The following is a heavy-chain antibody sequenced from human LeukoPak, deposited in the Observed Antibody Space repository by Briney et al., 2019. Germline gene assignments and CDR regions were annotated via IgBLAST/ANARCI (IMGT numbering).Heavy chain of an antibody. J-gene: IGHJ4*02. CDR3: VRESVYGSRSYYSY. Sequence: GGSLRLSCAASGFTFSSYGMHWVRQAPGKGLEWVAVISYDGSNKYYADSVKGRFTISRDNSKNTLYLQMNSLRAEDTAVYFCVRESVYGSRSYYSYWGQGTLVTVSS. CDR2: ISYDGSNK. V-gene: IGHV3-30*03. CDR1: GFTFSSYG. D-gene: IGHD3-10*01.